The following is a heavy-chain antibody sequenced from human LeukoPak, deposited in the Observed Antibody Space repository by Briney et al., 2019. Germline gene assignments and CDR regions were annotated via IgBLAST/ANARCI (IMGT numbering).Heavy chain of an antibody. CDR1: GGSISSSNW. CDR3: ARVRGSRGYGADFDF. D-gene: IGHD3-22*01. Sequence: SGTLSLTCAVSGGSISSSNWWSWVRQPPGKGLEWIGEIYHSGSTNYNPSLKSRVTISVDKSKNQFSLNLKSVTAADTAVYYCARVRGSRGYGADFDFWGQGTLVTVSS. CDR2: IYHSGST. J-gene: IGHJ4*02. V-gene: IGHV4-4*02.